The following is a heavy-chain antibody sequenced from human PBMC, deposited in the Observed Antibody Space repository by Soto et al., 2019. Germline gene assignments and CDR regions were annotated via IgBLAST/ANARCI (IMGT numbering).Heavy chain of an antibody. CDR3: ARGSAGFVGGYYYGMDV. CDR2: IWYDGSNK. CDR1: GFTFSSYG. Sequence: VGSLRLSCAASGFTFSSYGMHWVRQAPGKGLEWVAVIWYDGSNKYYADSVKGRFTISRDNSKNTLYLQMNSLRAEDTAVYYCARGSAGFVGGYYYGMDVWGQGTTVTVSS. D-gene: IGHD2-15*01. V-gene: IGHV3-33*01. J-gene: IGHJ6*02.